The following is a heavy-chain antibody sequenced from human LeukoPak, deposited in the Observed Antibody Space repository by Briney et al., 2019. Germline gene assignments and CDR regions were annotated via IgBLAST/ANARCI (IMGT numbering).Heavy chain of an antibody. J-gene: IGHJ4*02. CDR1: GFTFSNYW. CDR3: VRAVGGNDGRTFGY. Sequence: SGGSLRLSCAASGFTFSNYWMTWVRQAPGKGLEWVSNINRDGSERYYVDSVKGRFTISRDNAKNTLYLQMNSLRAEDTAMYYCVRAVGGNDGRTFGYWAQGTLVTVSS. V-gene: IGHV3-7*01. CDR2: INRDGSER. D-gene: IGHD3-3*01.